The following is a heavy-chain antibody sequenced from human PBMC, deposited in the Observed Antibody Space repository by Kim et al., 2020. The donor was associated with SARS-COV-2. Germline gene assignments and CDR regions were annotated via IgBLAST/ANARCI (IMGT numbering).Heavy chain of an antibody. CDR2: IYSGVST. CDR1: GFNVSTNY. J-gene: IGHJ4*02. Sequence: GGSLRLSCAASGFNVSTNYMSWVRQAPGKRLEWVSVIYSGVSTFYADSVKGRFTISRDNSKNTLYLQMNSLRAEDTAMYYCARDVGGNSGFDVDYWGQGTLVTVSS. CDR3: ARDVGGNSGFDVDY. D-gene: IGHD2-21*02. V-gene: IGHV3-53*01.